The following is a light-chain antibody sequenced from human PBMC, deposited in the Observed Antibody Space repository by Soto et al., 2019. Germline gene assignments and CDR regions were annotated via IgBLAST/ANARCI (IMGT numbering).Light chain of an antibody. V-gene: IGKV3-15*01. Sequence: VLTQSPGTLAVSPGERATLSCSARQSVGNNLAWYQQKPGQAPRLLIHGKYTRAPGIPARFSGSGTGTEGTLTISSLQPDDVAVYDCQQCDDCPRTFGQGTKVEIK. CDR3: QQCDDCPRT. J-gene: IGKJ1*01. CDR1: QSVGNN. CDR2: GKY.